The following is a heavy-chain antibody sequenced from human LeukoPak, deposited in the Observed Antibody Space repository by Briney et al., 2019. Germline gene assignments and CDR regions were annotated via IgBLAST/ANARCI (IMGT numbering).Heavy chain of an antibody. J-gene: IGHJ5*02. CDR2: ISAYNGNT. V-gene: IGHV1-18*01. CDR3: ATGYGSGSYYNENWFGP. CDR1: GYTFTSYG. D-gene: IGHD3-10*01. Sequence: ASVKVSCKASGYTFTSYGISWVRQAPGQGLEWMGWISAYNGNTNYAQKLQGRVTMTTDTSTSTAYMELRSLRSDDTAVYYCATGYGSGSYYNENWFGPWGQGTLVTVSS.